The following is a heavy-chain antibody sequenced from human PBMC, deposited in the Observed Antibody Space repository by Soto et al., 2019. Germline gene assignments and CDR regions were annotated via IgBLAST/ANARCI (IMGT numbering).Heavy chain of an antibody. Sequence: TLSLTCSVSGASISSNHWCWIRQPPGKGLEWIGYIYFTGSPKYNPSLKSRVSISVDRSKNQFSLKLSSVTAADTAVYYCARGPCSSLECYGFDLWGQGTLVTVSS. CDR3: ARGPCSSLECYGFDL. J-gene: IGHJ5*02. V-gene: IGHV4-59*01. CDR2: IYFTGSP. CDR1: GASISSNH. D-gene: IGHD2-2*01.